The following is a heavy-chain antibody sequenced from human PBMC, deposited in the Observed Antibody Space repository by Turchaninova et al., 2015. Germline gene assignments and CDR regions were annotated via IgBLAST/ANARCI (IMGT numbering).Heavy chain of an antibody. CDR1: GYSISSGHY. CDR2: LYHSGCT. J-gene: IGHJ4*02. Sequence: QVQLQESGPGLVKPLETLSLTCAVSGYSISSGHYWGWFRQSPGKGLEWIGSLYHSGCTYYNQSLKCRVTISVYTSKNQFSLRLSSVTAADTAVYYCARDRGSYYVLDYWGQGTLVTVSS. V-gene: IGHV4-38-2*02. D-gene: IGHD1-26*01. CDR3: ARDRGSYYVLDY.